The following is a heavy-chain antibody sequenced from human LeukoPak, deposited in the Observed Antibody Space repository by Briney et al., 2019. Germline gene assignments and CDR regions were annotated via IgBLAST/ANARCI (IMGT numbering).Heavy chain of an antibody. J-gene: IGHJ5*02. CDR2: IYSGGST. CDR3: ARGGFMSWYSP. CDR1: GGSISSGGYY. V-gene: IGHV3-53*04. Sequence: ETLSLTCTVSGGSISSGGYYWSWVRQAPGKGLEWVSVIYSGGSTYYADSVKGRFTISRHNSKNTLYLQMNSLRAEDTAVYYCARGGFMSWYSPWGQGTLVTVSS. D-gene: IGHD6-13*01.